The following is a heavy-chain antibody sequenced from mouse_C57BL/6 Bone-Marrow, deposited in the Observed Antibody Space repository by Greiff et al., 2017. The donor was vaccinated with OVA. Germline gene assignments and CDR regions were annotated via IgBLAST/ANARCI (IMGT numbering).Heavy chain of an antibody. CDR1: GYAFTSYW. CDR3: ARQDSSGPAWFAY. D-gene: IGHD3-2*02. V-gene: IGHV1-7*01. J-gene: IGHJ3*01. Sequence: VQLKESGAELAKPGASVKLSCKASGYAFTSYWMHWVKQRPGQGLEWIGYINPSSGYTKYNQKFKDKATLTADKSSSTAYMQLSSLTYEDSAVYYCARQDSSGPAWFAYWGQGTLVTVSA. CDR2: INPSSGYT.